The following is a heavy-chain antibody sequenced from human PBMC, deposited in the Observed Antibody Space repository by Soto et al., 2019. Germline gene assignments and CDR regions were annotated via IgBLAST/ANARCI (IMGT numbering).Heavy chain of an antibody. J-gene: IGHJ6*02. Sequence: QVKLVQSGAEVKKPGASVKVSCKASGYTFTSYGISWVRQAPGQGLEWMGWISAYNGNTNYAQKLQGRVTMTTDTPTSTAYMELRSLRSDDTAVYYCAREYTINYYYYGMDVWGQGTTVTVSS. CDR1: GYTFTSYG. CDR3: AREYTINYYYYGMDV. V-gene: IGHV1-18*01. CDR2: ISAYNGNT. D-gene: IGHD3-9*01.